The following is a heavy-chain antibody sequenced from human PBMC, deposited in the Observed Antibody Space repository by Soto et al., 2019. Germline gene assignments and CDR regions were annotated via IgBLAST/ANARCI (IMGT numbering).Heavy chain of an antibody. CDR1: GFTVTRYS. CDR3: ARESEDLTSNFDY. V-gene: IGHV3-21*06. CDR2: ISSTTNYI. Sequence: EVQLVESGGGLVKPGGSLRLSCAASGFTVTRYSMNWVRQAPGQGLEWVSSISSTTNYIYYGDSMKGRFTISRDNAKNSLYLEMNSLRAEDTAVYYCARESEDLTSNFDYWGQGTLVTVSS. J-gene: IGHJ4*02.